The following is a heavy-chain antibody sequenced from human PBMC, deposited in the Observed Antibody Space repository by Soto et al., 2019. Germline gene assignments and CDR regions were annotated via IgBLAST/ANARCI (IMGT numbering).Heavy chain of an antibody. V-gene: IGHV1-18*01. CDR2: ITTYSGHT. CDR1: SYSFTTRG. Sequence: ASVKVSCKASSYSFTTRGITWVRQAPGQGLEWMGLITTYSGHTSYSPSLQGRVSMTRDTATSTAYMELKSPRADDTAVYHCARVFSSRYYPPQWFDPWGQGTLVPVSS. CDR3: ARVFSSRYYPPQWFDP. D-gene: IGHD6-13*01. J-gene: IGHJ5*02.